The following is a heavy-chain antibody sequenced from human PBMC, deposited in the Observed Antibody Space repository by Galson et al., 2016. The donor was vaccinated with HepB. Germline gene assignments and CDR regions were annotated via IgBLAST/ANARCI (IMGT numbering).Heavy chain of an antibody. CDR3: ARVPSERLAFFFEY. CDR2: ISYDGNDR. J-gene: IGHJ4*02. D-gene: IGHD1-1*01. CDR1: GFTFSAYT. V-gene: IGHV3-30-3*01. Sequence: SLRLSCAVSGFTFSAYTMYWVRQAPGKGLEWVAVISYDGNDRFYGDSVKGRFTISRDNSKSTLYLQMNSLRAEDTAVYSCARVPSERLAFFFEYWGQGTLVTVSS.